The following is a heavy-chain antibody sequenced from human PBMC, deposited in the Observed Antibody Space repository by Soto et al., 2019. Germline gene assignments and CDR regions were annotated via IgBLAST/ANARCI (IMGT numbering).Heavy chain of an antibody. CDR1: GGSISSGGYY. CDR3: ASQATGWYPDY. J-gene: IGHJ4*02. Sequence: QVQLRESGPGLVKPSQTLSLTCTVSGGSISSGGYYWSWIRQFPGKGLEWIGYIYDSGNTYYNPSLKSRITISTDTSKSQFSLNLTSVTAADTAVYYCASQATGWYPDYWGLGTLVTVSS. CDR2: IYDSGNT. D-gene: IGHD6-19*01. V-gene: IGHV4-31*03.